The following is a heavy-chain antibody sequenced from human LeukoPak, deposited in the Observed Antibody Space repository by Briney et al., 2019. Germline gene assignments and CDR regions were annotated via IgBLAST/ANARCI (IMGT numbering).Heavy chain of an antibody. CDR3: ARDLRGYCGGDCRKGDNWFDP. Sequence: PSETLSLTCTVSGGSISSYYWSWIRQPPGKGLEWFGYIYYSGSTNYNPSLKSRVTISVDTSKNQFSLKLSSVTAADTAVYYCARDLRGYCGGDCRKGDNWFDPWGQGTLVTVSS. V-gene: IGHV4-59*01. CDR1: GGSISSYY. D-gene: IGHD2-21*02. CDR2: IYYSGST. J-gene: IGHJ5*02.